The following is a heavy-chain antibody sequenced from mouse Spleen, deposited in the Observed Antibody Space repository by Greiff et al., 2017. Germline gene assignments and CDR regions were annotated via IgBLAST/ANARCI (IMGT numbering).Heavy chain of an antibody. Sequence: QVQLKQSGPGLVAPSQSLSITCTISGFSLTSYGVHWVRQPPGKGLEWLVVIWSDGSTTYNSALKSRLSISKDNSKSQVFLKMNSLQTDDTAMYYCARHKKYGLWYAMDYWGQGTSVTVSS. CDR2: IWSDGST. D-gene: IGHD2-10*02. V-gene: IGHV2-6-1*01. CDR3: ARHKKYGLWYAMDY. CDR1: GFSLTSYG. J-gene: IGHJ4*01.